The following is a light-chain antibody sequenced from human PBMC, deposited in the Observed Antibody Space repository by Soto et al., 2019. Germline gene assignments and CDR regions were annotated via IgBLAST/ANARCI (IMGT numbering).Light chain of an antibody. Sequence: QSVLTQPASVSGSPGQSITISCTGTSSDVGDYNYVSWYQQHPGKAPKLMISEVSDRSSGVSNRFSASKSGNTASLTISGLQAQDEADYYCSSYTSSSTLVVFGGGTKSPS. CDR2: EVS. CDR3: SSYTSSSTLVV. CDR1: SSDVGDYNY. J-gene: IGLJ2*01. V-gene: IGLV2-14*01.